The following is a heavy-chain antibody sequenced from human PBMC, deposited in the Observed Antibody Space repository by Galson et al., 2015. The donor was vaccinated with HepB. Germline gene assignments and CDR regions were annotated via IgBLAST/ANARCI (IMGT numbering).Heavy chain of an antibody. J-gene: IGHJ6*02. CDR1: GFTFSSYA. D-gene: IGHD5-18*01. CDR3: AKDGELTAMINKVYYYGMDV. CDR2: ISGSGGNT. Sequence: SLRLSCAASGFTFSSYAMGWVRQAPGKGLEWVSAISGSGGNTYYADSVKGRFTVSRDNSKNTLYLQMNSLRAEDTAVYYCAKDGELTAMINKVYYYGMDVWGQGTTVTVSS. V-gene: IGHV3-23*01.